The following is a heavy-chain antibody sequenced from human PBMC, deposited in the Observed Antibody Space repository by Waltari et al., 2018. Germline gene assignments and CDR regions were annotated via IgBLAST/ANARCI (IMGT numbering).Heavy chain of an antibody. V-gene: IGHV3-9*01. CDR3: AKDMGSSGAFDC. D-gene: IGHD6-19*01. Sequence: EVQLVESGGGLVQPGRSLRLSCAASGFTFDDYAMHWVRQAPGKGLEWVSGISWNSGRIGYADSVKGRFTISRDNAKNSLYLQMNSRRAEDTALYYCAKDMGSSGAFDCWGQGTLVTVSS. CDR2: ISWNSGRI. J-gene: IGHJ4*02. CDR1: GFTFDDYA.